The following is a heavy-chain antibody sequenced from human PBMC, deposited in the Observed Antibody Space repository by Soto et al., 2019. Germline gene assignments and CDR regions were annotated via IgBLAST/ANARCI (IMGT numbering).Heavy chain of an antibody. V-gene: IGHV4-59*01. CDR3: ARLAASSSFQCSFSGMDV. Sequence: SETLSLTCKVSGGSISSYYWNWIRQPPGKGLEWIGNIYYSGATNYSPSPESRVTISVDTSKNQISLKLRSVTAADTAVYYCARLAASSSFQCSFSGMDVWGQGTTVTVSS. D-gene: IGHD3-10*02. CDR1: GGSISSYY. CDR2: IYYSGAT. J-gene: IGHJ6*02.